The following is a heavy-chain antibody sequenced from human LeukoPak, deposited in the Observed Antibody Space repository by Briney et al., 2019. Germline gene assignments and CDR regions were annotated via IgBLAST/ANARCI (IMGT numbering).Heavy chain of an antibody. CDR2: INPNSGVT. V-gene: IGHV1-2*02. J-gene: IGHJ4*02. D-gene: IGHD6-19*01. CDR1: GYTFTGYY. Sequence: ASVKVSCKASGYTFTGYYMHWVRQAPGQGLEWMGWINPNSGVTMYAQKFQGTFTMTRDRSIRTLYMELSRLRSDDTAMYYCVRSTGTGWYFDYWGQGTLLTVSS. CDR3: VRSTGTGWYFDY.